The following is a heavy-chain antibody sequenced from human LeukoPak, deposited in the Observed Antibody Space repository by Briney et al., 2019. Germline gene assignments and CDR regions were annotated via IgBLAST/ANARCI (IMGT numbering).Heavy chain of an antibody. Sequence: ASVKVSCKASGYTFNSYYMYWVRQAPGQGLEWMGIINPSDGATAYPQKFQGRVTMTRDTSTTTVYMELRSLRSEDTAVYYCARGRMITDFWRGFCDSWGQGTPVTVSS. CDR2: INPSDGAT. V-gene: IGHV1-46*02. D-gene: IGHD3-3*01. CDR3: ARGRMITDFWRGFCDS. CDR1: GYTFNSYY. J-gene: IGHJ4*02.